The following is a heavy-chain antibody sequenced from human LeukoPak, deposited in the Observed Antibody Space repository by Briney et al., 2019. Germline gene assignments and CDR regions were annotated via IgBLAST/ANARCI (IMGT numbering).Heavy chain of an antibody. D-gene: IGHD2-2*01. Sequence: SETLSLTCTVSGGSISSSSYYWGWIRQPPGKGLEWIGSIYYSGSTYYNPSLKSRVTISVDTSKNQFSLKLSSVTAADTTVYYCASPSPHCSSTSCPNGGFFDYWGQGTLVTVSS. CDR1: GGSISSSSYY. CDR2: IYYSGST. V-gene: IGHV4-39*01. CDR3: ASPSPHCSSTSCPNGGFFDY. J-gene: IGHJ4*02.